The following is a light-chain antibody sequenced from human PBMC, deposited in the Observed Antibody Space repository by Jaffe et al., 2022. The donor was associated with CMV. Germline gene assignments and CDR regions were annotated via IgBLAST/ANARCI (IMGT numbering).Light chain of an antibody. Sequence: SYVLTQPPSVSVAPGKTARLTCGGNNIGSKTVHWYQQKAGQAPVLVIHHDRDRPSGIPERFSGSNSGNTATLTISRVEAGDEADYYCQLWHDRSDPDVVFGGGTKLTVL. CDR3: QLWHDRSDPDVV. V-gene: IGLV3-21*04. J-gene: IGLJ2*01. CDR1: NIGSKT. CDR2: HDR.